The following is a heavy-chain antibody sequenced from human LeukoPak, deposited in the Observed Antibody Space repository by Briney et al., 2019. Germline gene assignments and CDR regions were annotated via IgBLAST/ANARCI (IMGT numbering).Heavy chain of an antibody. CDR2: INHSGST. Sequence: SETLSLTCAVYGGSFSGYYWSWIRQPPGKGLEWIGEINHSGSTNYNPSLKSRVTISVDTSKNQFSLKLTSVSAADTAVYYCARAQFRSGYQGIFDYWGQGTLVTVSS. V-gene: IGHV4-34*01. CDR1: GGSFSGYY. D-gene: IGHD3-3*01. CDR3: ARAQFRSGYQGIFDY. J-gene: IGHJ4*02.